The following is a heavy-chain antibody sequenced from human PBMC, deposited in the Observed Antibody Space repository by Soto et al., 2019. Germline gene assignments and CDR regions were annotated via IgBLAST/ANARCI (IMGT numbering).Heavy chain of an antibody. CDR2: ISNDGSNK. J-gene: IGHJ4*02. D-gene: IGHD2-8*01. CDR1: GFIFSNYG. CDR3: AKDLRYCSNGVCYGFDY. Sequence: QVQLVESGGGVVQPGRSLRLSCAGSGFIFSNYGMHWVRQAPGKGLEWLAVISNDGSNKYFADSVKGRFTISRDNSKNTLYLQINTLRAEDTAVYYCAKDLRYCSNGVCYGFDYWGQGTLVTVSS. V-gene: IGHV3-30*18.